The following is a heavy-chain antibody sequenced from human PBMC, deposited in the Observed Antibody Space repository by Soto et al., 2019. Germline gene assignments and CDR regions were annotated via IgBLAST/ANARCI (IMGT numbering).Heavy chain of an antibody. CDR2: ISGSGGST. V-gene: IGHV3-23*01. CDR3: AKALPVGLAAAGCFDY. Sequence: GGSLRLSCAASGFTFSSYAMSWVRQAPGKGLEWVSAISGSGGSTYYADSVKGRFTISRDNSKNTLYLQMNSLRAEDTAVYYCAKALPVGLAAAGCFDYWGQGTLVTVSS. J-gene: IGHJ4*02. CDR1: GFTFSSYA. D-gene: IGHD6-13*01.